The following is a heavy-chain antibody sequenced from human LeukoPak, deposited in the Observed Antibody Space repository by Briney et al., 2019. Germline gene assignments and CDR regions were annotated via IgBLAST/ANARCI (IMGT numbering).Heavy chain of an antibody. CDR2: IGSSGNTV. V-gene: IGHV3-48*03. Sequence: GGSLRLSCAASGFTFSSYEMNWVRQAPGKGLEWVSYIGSSGNTVYYADSVKGRFAVSRDNAENSLYLQMYSLRADDTAVYYCARGRGLRGAVAGTSNFDYWGQGTLVTVSS. CDR1: GFTFSSYE. D-gene: IGHD6-19*01. J-gene: IGHJ4*02. CDR3: ARGRGLRGAVAGTSNFDY.